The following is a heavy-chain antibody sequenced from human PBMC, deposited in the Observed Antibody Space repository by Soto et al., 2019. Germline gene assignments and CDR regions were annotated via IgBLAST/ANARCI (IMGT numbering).Heavy chain of an antibody. Sequence: TSETLSLTCTVSGVSISSGGYYWSWIRQHPGKGLEWIGYIYYSGSTYYNPSLKSRVTISVDTSKNQFSLKLSSVTAADTAVYYCARAWGYCSTTSCYAGEYNWFDPWGQGTLVTVS. J-gene: IGHJ5*02. D-gene: IGHD2-2*01. V-gene: IGHV4-31*02. CDR2: IYYSGST. CDR1: GVSISSGGYY. CDR3: ARAWGYCSTTSCYAGEYNWFDP.